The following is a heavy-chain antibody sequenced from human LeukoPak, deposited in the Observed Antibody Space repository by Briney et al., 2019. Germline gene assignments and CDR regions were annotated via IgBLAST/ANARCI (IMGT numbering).Heavy chain of an antibody. D-gene: IGHD6-13*01. CDR1: GGSISSSSYY. CDR2: IYYSGST. J-gene: IGHJ4*02. Sequence: SETLSLTCTVSGGSISSSSYYWGWIRQPPGKGLEWIGSIYYSGSTYYNPSLKSRVTISEDTSKNQFSLKLSSVTAADTAVYYCARDAYSSSWYSPLVTKTPYYFDYWGQGTLVTVSS. CDR3: ARDAYSSSWYSPLVTKTPYYFDY. V-gene: IGHV4-39*07.